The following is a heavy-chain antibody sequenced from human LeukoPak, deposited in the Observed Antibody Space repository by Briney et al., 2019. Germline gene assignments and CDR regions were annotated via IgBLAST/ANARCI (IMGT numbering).Heavy chain of an antibody. V-gene: IGHV3-23*01. J-gene: IGHJ6*03. CDR2: ISGSGGHT. D-gene: IGHD5-24*01. CDR1: EITFSSHA. CDR3: AKGGAATMRDGYNYYYYYMEV. Sequence: GGSLRLSCVASEITFSSHAMSWVRQAPGKGLEWVSLISGSGGHTYYGDSVKGRFTISRDNSKNTLILQMNSLRAEGTAVYYCAKGGAATMRDGYNYYYYYMEVWGRGTTVTVSS.